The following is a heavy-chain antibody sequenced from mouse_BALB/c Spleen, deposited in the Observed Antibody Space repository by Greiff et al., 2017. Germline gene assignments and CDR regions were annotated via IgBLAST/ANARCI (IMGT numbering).Heavy chain of an antibody. CDR3: TNFDY. CDR1: GYTFTNYW. J-gene: IGHJ2*01. CDR2: IYPSDSYT. Sequence: VQLQQSGAELVRPGASVKLSCKASGYTFTNYWINWVKQRPGQGLEWIGNIYPSDSYTNYNQKFKDKATLTVDKSSSTAYMQLSSLTSEDSAVYFCTNFDYWGQGTTLTVSS. V-gene: IGHV1-69*02.